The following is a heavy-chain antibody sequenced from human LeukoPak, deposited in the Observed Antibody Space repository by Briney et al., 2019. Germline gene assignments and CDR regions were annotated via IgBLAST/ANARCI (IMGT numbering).Heavy chain of an antibody. CDR1: GGSISSYY. V-gene: IGHV4-59*01. D-gene: IGHD5-24*01. CDR3: ARTGDGYNYYNYYYMDV. J-gene: IGHJ6*03. Sequence: SETLSLTCTVSGGSISSYYWSWIRQPPGKGLEWIGYIYYSGSTKYNPSLKSRVTISVDTSKNQFSLKLSSVTAADTAVYYCARTGDGYNYYNYYYMDVWGKGTTVTVTS. CDR2: IYYSGST.